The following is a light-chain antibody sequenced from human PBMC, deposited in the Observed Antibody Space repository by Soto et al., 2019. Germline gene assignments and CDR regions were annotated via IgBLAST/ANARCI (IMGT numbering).Light chain of an antibody. V-gene: IGLV2-14*01. CDR1: SSDVGGYNY. CDR3: SSYTSSSIVV. CDR2: DVS. J-gene: IGLJ2*01. Sequence: QSALTQPASVSGSPGQSITISCTGTSSDVGGYNYVSWYQQHPGKAPKLMIYDVSNRPSGVSNRFSGSKSGNTASLTISGLQDEDEADYYCSSYTSSSIVVFGGGIKVTVL.